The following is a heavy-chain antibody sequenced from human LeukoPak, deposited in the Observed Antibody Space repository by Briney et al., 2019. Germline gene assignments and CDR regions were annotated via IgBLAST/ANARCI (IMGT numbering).Heavy chain of an antibody. CDR1: GGSINNYF. D-gene: IGHD6-19*01. Sequence: SETLSLTCTVSGGSINNYFWSWIRQPPGKGLEWIGYVHYRGSTKYNPSLKRRVTISVDTSKNQFSLRLTSVTGADTAKYYCARTSDTSGSYSGGHIWGQGTLVTVSA. CDR2: VHYRGST. CDR3: ARTSDTSGSYSGGHI. J-gene: IGHJ3*02. V-gene: IGHV4-59*01.